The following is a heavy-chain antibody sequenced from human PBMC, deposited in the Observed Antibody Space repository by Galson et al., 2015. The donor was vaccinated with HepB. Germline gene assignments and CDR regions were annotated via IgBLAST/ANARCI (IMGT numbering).Heavy chain of an antibody. J-gene: IGHJ3*02. D-gene: IGHD3-22*01. CDR2: ISSSSSYT. Sequence: SLRLSCAASGFTFSDYYMSWIRQAPGKGLEWVSYISSSSSYTNCADSVKGRFTISRDNAKNSLYLQMNSLRAEDTAVYYCARGAARQYYYDSSGYYGLDAFDIWGQGTMVTVSS. CDR3: ARGAARQYYYDSSGYYGLDAFDI. V-gene: IGHV3-11*06. CDR1: GFTFSDYY.